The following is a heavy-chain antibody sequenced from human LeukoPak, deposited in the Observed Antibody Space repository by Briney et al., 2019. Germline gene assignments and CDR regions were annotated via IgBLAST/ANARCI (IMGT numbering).Heavy chain of an antibody. D-gene: IGHD4-23*01. V-gene: IGHV6-1*01. J-gene: IGHJ6*02. CDR1: GDSVSSNSSA. Sequence: SQTLSLTCAISGDSVSSNSSAWDWVRQSPSRGLEWLGRTYYRSKWDNDYAVSVKSRISINPDTSKNQFSLQLNSVTPEDTAVYYCARTSYVANPKYIGIDAWGRGTTVTVSS. CDR2: TYYRSKWDN. CDR3: ARTSYVANPKYIGIDA.